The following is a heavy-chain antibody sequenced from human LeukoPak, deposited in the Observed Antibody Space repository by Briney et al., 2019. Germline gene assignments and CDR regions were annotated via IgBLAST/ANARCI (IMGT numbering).Heavy chain of an antibody. CDR3: AKVGGYSYGPNDY. D-gene: IGHD5-18*01. V-gene: IGHV3-23*01. J-gene: IGHJ4*02. CDR1: GFTYSSYA. CDR2: ISGSGGST. Sequence: PGGSLRLSCAASGFTYSSYAMSWVRQAPGKGLEWVSAISGSGGSTYYAASVKGRFTISRDNSKNTLYLQMNSLRAEDTAVYYCAKVGGYSYGPNDYWGQGTLVTVSS.